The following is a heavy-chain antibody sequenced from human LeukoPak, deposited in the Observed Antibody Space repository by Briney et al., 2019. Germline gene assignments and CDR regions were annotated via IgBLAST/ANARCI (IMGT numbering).Heavy chain of an antibody. D-gene: IGHD5-18*01. Sequence: GGSPRLSPTASGFTFSNVWMTWVRPAPGKGLERVGHIQTITEGATTDHAAPVRRTFHISREESKNTRYLQMNSLKTEDPAVKYFTPGIPVETAMATTLDYWGQGTLVAVSS. CDR3: TPGIPVETAMATTLDY. CDR1: GFTFSNVW. J-gene: IGHJ4*02. V-gene: IGHV3-15*01. CDR2: IQTITEGATT.